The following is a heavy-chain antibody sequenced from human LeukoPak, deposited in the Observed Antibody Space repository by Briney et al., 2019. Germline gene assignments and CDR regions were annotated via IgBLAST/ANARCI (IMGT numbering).Heavy chain of an antibody. J-gene: IGHJ6*03. V-gene: IGHV3-48*01. CDR2: ISSSSSTI. CDR3: ARDGVHGDQGYYYYYYMDV. D-gene: IGHD3-3*01. Sequence: PGGSLRLSCAASGFTFSSYSMNWVRQAPGKGLEWVSYISSSSSTIYYAESVKGRFTISRDNAKNSLYLQMNSLRAEDTAVYYCARDGVHGDQGYYYYYYMDVWGKGTTVTVSS. CDR1: GFTFSSYS.